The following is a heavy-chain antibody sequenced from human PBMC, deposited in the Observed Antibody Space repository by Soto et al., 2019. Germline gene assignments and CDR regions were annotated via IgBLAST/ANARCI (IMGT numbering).Heavy chain of an antibody. CDR1: GDMFDTYT. CDR3: AREGLVLVPTTVNSDYYYYAMDV. D-gene: IGHD2-2*01. CDR2: IIPRSAKS. Sequence: SVKGSCKGSGDMFDTYTITLVRQAPGRGVGGVGGIIPRSAKSNYAQKFEGRVTITADESTSTAYMELSSLRSDDTAVYYCAREGLVLVPTTVNSDYYYYAMDVWGQGTTVTVSS. V-gene: IGHV1-69*01. J-gene: IGHJ6*02.